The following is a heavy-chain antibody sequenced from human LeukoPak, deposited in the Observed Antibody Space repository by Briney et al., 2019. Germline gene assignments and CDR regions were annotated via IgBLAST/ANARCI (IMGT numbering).Heavy chain of an antibody. Sequence: ASVKVSCKASGGTFSSYAISWVRQAPGQGLEWMGGIIPIFGTANYAQKFQGRVTITADESTSTAYMELSSLRSEDTAVYYCARDRRKTFDFWSGYLDAFDIWGQGTMVTVSS. CDR2: IIPIFGTA. D-gene: IGHD3-3*01. J-gene: IGHJ3*02. V-gene: IGHV1-69*13. CDR3: ARDRRKTFDFWSGYLDAFDI. CDR1: GGTFSSYA.